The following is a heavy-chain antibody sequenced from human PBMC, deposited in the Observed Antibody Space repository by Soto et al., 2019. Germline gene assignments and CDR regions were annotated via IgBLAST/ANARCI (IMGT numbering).Heavy chain of an antibody. CDR1: GYTLTSYY. V-gene: IGHV1-46*01. CDR3: ARDREIQLWLPDYYYYGMDV. Sequence: ASVKVCCKASGYTLTSYYIHWVRQAPGQGLEWMGIINPSGGSTSYAQKFQGRVTMTRDTSTSTVYMELSSLRSEDTAVYYCARDREIQLWLPDYYYYGMDVWGQGTTVTVSS. CDR2: INPSGGST. D-gene: IGHD5-18*01. J-gene: IGHJ6*02.